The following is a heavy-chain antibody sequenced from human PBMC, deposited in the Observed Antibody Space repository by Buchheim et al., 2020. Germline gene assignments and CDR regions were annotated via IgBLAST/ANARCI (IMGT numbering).Heavy chain of an antibody. D-gene: IGHD6-13*01. J-gene: IGHJ4*02. CDR2: IYYSGST. V-gene: IGHV4-59*12. CDR3: ASHYRAEEQLVWLFDC. Sequence: QVQLQESGPGLVKPSETLSLTCTVSGGSISSYYWSWIRQPPGKGLEWIGYIYYSGSTYYNPSLKSRVTISVDTSKNQFSLKLSSVTAADTAVYYCASHYRAEEQLVWLFDCWGQGTL. CDR1: GGSISSYY.